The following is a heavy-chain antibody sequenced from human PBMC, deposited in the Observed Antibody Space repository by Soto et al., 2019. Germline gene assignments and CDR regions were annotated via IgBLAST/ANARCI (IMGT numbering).Heavy chain of an antibody. Sequence: GGSLRLSCAASGFTFSSYGMHWVRQAPGKGLEWVAVISYDGSNKYYADSVKGRFTISRDNSKNTLYLQMNSLRAEDTAVYYCAKEVAVAGRYFQHWGQGTLVTVSS. CDR3: AKEVAVAGRYFQH. CDR2: ISYDGSNK. D-gene: IGHD6-19*01. J-gene: IGHJ1*01. CDR1: GFTFSSYG. V-gene: IGHV3-30*18.